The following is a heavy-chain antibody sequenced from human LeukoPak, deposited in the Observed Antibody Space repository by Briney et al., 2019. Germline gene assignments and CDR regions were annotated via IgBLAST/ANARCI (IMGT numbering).Heavy chain of an antibody. Sequence: GGSLRLSCAASGFTFSSYLMHWIRQAPGKGLVWVSRINNDGSSTNYADSVKGRFTISRDNAKRSVFLQMNSLRAEDTGLYYCAREDWGPRFDPRGQGTLVTVSS. CDR2: INNDGSST. CDR3: AREDWGPRFDP. J-gene: IGHJ5*02. V-gene: IGHV3-74*01. D-gene: IGHD7-27*01. CDR1: GFTFSSYL.